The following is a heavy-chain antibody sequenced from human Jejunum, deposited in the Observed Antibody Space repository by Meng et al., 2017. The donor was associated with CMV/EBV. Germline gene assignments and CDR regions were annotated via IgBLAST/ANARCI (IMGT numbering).Heavy chain of an antibody. V-gene: IGHV3-72*01. J-gene: IGHJ4*02. D-gene: IGHD3-10*01. CDR1: GVTFRDHH. Sequence: GVTFRDHHMDGVRQAPGKGLEWVGRIKNKADNYVTEYAASVRGRFTISRDVPRNSLYLQMNSLKSEDTALYYCGRDSMKGGGFDCWGQGILVTVSS. CDR3: GRDSMKGGGFDC. CDR2: IKNKADNYVT.